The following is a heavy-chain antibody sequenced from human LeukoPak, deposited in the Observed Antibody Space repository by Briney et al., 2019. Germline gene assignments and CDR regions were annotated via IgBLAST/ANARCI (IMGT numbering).Heavy chain of an antibody. Sequence: GRSLRLSCAASGFSFSTYPMNWVRQAPGKGLEWVAVISYDGTNKYYADSVKGRFTISRDNSKNTLSLQMNTLRAEDTAVYYCARPSPSYTMVRGYAFDIWGQGTMVTVSS. J-gene: IGHJ3*02. CDR2: ISYDGTNK. CDR1: GFSFSTYP. CDR3: ARPSPSYTMVRGYAFDI. V-gene: IGHV3-30-3*01. D-gene: IGHD3-10*01.